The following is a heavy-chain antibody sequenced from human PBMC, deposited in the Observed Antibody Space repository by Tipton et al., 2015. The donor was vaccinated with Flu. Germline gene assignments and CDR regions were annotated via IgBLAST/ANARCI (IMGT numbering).Heavy chain of an antibody. CDR3: ARMEWTVTTPRYFDL. Sequence: TLSLTCTVSGGPISSGGDYWSWIRQHPGKGLEWIGHIYYIGSTYYNPSLKSRVTISVGTSKNQFSLKLSSVTAADTAVYYCARMEWTVTTPRYFDLWGRGTLVTVSS. CDR1: GGPISSGGDY. J-gene: IGHJ2*01. V-gene: IGHV4-31*03. D-gene: IGHD4-17*01. CDR2: IYYIGST.